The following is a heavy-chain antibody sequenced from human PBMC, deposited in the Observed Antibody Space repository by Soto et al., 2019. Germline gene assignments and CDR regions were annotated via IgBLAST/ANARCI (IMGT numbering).Heavy chain of an antibody. J-gene: IGHJ4*02. V-gene: IGHV4-39*01. CDR1: GGSISSNSYY. CDR3: ARHTLSYGAHDY. CDR2: IYYSGST. D-gene: IGHD4-17*01. Sequence: SETLSLTCTVSGGSISSNSYYWGWIRQPPGKGLEWIGSIYYSGSTYYNPSLKSRVTISVDTSKNQFSLKLSSVTAADTAVYYCARHTLSYGAHDYWGQGTLVTVSS.